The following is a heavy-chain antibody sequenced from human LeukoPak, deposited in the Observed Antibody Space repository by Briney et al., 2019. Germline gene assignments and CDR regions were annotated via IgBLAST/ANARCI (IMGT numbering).Heavy chain of an antibody. J-gene: IGHJ6*03. Sequence: GGSLRLSCAASGFTFSSYWMHWVRQAPGKGLVWVSRINGDGSSTTYADSVKGRFTISRDNSKNTLYLQMNSLRAEDTAVYYCAKGLRYYMDIWGKGTTVTVSS. V-gene: IGHV3-74*01. CDR3: AKGLRYYMDI. D-gene: IGHD5/OR15-5a*01. CDR1: GFTFSSYW. CDR2: INGDGSST.